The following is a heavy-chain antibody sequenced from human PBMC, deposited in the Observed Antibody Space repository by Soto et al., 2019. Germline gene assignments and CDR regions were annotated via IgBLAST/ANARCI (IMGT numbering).Heavy chain of an antibody. D-gene: IGHD4-17*01. Sequence: PGGSLRLSCAASGFTVSSNYMSWVRQAPGKGLEWVSVIYSGGSTYYADSVKGRFTISRHNSKNTLYLQMNSLRAEDTAVYYCASHLTVTEHYYYYMDCWGKGTTVTVSS. CDR1: GFTVSSNY. CDR2: IYSGGST. CDR3: ASHLTVTEHYYYYMDC. J-gene: IGHJ6*03. V-gene: IGHV3-53*04.